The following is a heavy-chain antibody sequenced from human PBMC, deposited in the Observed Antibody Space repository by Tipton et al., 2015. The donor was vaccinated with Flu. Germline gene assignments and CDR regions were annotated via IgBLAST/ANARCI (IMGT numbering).Heavy chain of an antibody. V-gene: IGHV1-46*04. CDR1: GYTFTSYY. CDR3: ARGPFGGCSGGSCYWFDP. CDR2: INPSGGST. D-gene: IGHD2-15*01. Sequence: QSGAEVKKPGASVKVSCKASGYTFTSYYMHWVRQAPGQGLEWMGIINPSGGSTNYAQKLQGRVTMTRDTSTSTVYMELSSLRSEDTAVYYCARGPFGGCSGGSCYWFDPWGQGTLVTVSS. J-gene: IGHJ5*02.